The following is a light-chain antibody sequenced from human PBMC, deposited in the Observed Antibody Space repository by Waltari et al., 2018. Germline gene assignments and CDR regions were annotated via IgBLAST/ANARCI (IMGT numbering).Light chain of an antibody. CDR2: DVT. CDR3: SSYETSNTVV. Sequence: QSALTQPASVSGSPGQSITISCTGTSSDIGPYDYVSWYQQHPGKAPKLIIYDVTGRPSGISVLFSGSKYGNTASLTISGLQAEDEAFYHCSSYETSNTVVFGGGTKLTVL. V-gene: IGLV2-14*03. CDR1: SSDIGPYDY. J-gene: IGLJ2*01.